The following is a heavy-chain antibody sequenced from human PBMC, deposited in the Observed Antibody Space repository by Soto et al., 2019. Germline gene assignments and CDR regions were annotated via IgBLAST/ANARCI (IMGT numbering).Heavy chain of an antibody. Sequence: CCAASGFTFSNAWMSWVLQAPGKGLEWVGRIKSKTDGGTTDYAAPVKGRFTISRDDSKNTLYLQMNSLKTEDTAVYYCTTPGGWNYAFDIWGQGTMVTVSS. CDR3: TTPGGWNYAFDI. CDR2: IKSKTDGGTT. J-gene: IGHJ3*02. D-gene: IGHD1-7*01. V-gene: IGHV3-15*01. CDR1: GFTFSNAW.